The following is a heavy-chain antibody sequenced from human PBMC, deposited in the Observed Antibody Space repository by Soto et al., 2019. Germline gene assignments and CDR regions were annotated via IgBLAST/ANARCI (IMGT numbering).Heavy chain of an antibody. D-gene: IGHD3-3*02. CDR1: GGTFSTAA. Sequence: QVQVVQSGAEMKKPGSSVKVSCKPSGGTFSTAAISWVRQAPGQGLEWMGGIMPIFRTAEYAQKYQGRVNITADETTTTADVELSMLRSDDTAVYNGVSDKDRAKLGGNYYSVRDVGGHGTTATV. V-gene: IGHV1-69*12. CDR2: IMPIFRTA. J-gene: IGHJ6*02. CDR3: VSDKDRAKLGGNYYSVRDV.